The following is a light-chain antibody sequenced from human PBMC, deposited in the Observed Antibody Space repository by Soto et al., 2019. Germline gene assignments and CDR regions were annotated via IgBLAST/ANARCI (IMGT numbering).Light chain of an antibody. V-gene: IGKV3-15*01. CDR1: QSVGTY. CDR3: QKYNEWPRT. CDR2: GAS. J-gene: IGKJ1*01. Sequence: EIVMTQSPATLSVSPGARATLSCRASQSVGTYLAWYQQKPGQAPRLLIYGASTRAAGISPRFSGGGSGTEFTLTFSSLQSEDVAVYYFQKYNEWPRTFGQGAKVGIK.